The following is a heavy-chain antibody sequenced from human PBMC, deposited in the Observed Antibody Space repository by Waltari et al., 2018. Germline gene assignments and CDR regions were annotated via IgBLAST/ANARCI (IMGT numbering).Heavy chain of an antibody. J-gene: IGHJ1*01. CDR2: INPNSGGT. Sequence: QAQLVQSGAEVKKPGASVKVSCKTSGYPFTGYYMHWVRQAPGQGREWMGWINPNSGGTNYAQKFQGRVTLTRDTSISTVYMELSRLRSDDTAIYYCARGGSYIEYLQHWGQGTLVTVSS. CDR1: GYPFTGYY. V-gene: IGHV1-2*02. CDR3: ARGGSYIEYLQH. D-gene: IGHD1-26*01.